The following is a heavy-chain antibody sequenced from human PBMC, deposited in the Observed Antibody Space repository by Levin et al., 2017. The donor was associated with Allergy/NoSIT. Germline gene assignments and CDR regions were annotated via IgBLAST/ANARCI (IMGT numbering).Heavy chain of an antibody. CDR1: GFTFSSYS. CDR2: INGGSSYI. CDR3: ARRSVDYGSGNFDP. V-gene: IGHV3-21*01. Sequence: GESLKISCAASGFTFSSYSMNWVRQAPGKGLEWVSSINGGSSYIYYADSVKGRFTISRDNAKNSLYLQMNSLRAEDTAVYYCARRSVDYGSGNFDPWGQGTLVTVSS. J-gene: IGHJ5*02. D-gene: IGHD3-10*01.